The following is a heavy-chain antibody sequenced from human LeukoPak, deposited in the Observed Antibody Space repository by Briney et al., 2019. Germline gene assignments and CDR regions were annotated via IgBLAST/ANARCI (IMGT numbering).Heavy chain of an antibody. CDR3: AKGHHRDGYDAFDL. D-gene: IGHD5-24*01. J-gene: IGHJ3*01. Sequence: PGGSLRLSCAASGFTFSSYAMSWVRQAPGKGLEWVSGISGSGGSTYYADSVKGRFTISRDNSKNTLNLQMNSLRVEDTAVYYCAKGHHRDGYDAFDLWGQGTLVTVSS. CDR1: GFTFSSYA. V-gene: IGHV3-23*01. CDR2: ISGSGGST.